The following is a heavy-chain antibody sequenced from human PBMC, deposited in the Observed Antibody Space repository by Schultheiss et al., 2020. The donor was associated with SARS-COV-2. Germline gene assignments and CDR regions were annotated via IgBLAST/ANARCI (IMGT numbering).Heavy chain of an antibody. Sequence: GESLKISCAASGFTFSTRGMHWVRQAPGKGLEWVSYISSSGSTIYYADSVKGRFTISRDNAKNSLYLQMNSLRAEDTAVYYCARDPAYYGMDVWGQGTTVTVSS. CDR1: GFTFSTRG. J-gene: IGHJ6*02. V-gene: IGHV3-48*04. CDR2: ISSSGSTI. CDR3: ARDPAYYGMDV.